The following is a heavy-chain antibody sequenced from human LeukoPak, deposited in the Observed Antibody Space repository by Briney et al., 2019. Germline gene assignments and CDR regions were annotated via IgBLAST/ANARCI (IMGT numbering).Heavy chain of an antibody. Sequence: GGSLRLSCAASGFTFSSYSMNWVRQAPGKGLEWVSSISSSSSYIYYADSVKGRFTISRDNAKNSLYLQMNSLRAEDTAVYYCAREGIQLWSNDAFDIWGQGTMVTVSS. CDR1: GFTFSSYS. CDR3: AREGIQLWSNDAFDI. V-gene: IGHV3-21*01. J-gene: IGHJ3*02. D-gene: IGHD5-18*01. CDR2: ISSSSSYI.